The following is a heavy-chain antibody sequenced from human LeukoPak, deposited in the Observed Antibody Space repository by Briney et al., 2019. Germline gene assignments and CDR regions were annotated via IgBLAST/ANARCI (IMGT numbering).Heavy chain of an antibody. Sequence: SSETLSLTCTVSGYSISSGFYWGWIRQPPGKGLEWIGRIYTSGSTNYNPSLKSRVTMSVDTSKNQFSLKLSSVTAADTAVYYCARGPSSGWPQPYYFDYWGQGTLVTVSS. D-gene: IGHD6-19*01. CDR2: IYTSGST. CDR1: GYSISSGFY. J-gene: IGHJ4*02. V-gene: IGHV4-38-2*02. CDR3: ARGPSSGWPQPYYFDY.